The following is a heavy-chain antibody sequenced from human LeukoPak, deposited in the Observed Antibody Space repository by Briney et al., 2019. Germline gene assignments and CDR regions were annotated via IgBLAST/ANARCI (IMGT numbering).Heavy chain of an antibody. Sequence: ASVKVSCKASGYTFTSYAMNWVRQAPGQGLEWMGWINPNSGGTNYAQKFQGRVTMTRDTSISTAYMELSRLRSDDTAVYYCAREYSGYDHSPVDPWGQGTLVTVSS. J-gene: IGHJ5*02. D-gene: IGHD5-12*01. CDR1: GYTFTSYA. CDR2: INPNSGGT. V-gene: IGHV1-2*02. CDR3: AREYSGYDHSPVDP.